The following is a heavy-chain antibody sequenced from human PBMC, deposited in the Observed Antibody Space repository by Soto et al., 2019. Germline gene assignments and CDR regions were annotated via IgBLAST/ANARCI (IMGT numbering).Heavy chain of an antibody. CDR3: ARDSDRGGYYFALDY. J-gene: IGHJ4*02. CDR1: GFTFSSYW. D-gene: IGHD3-3*01. CDR2: IKQDETEK. V-gene: IGHV3-7*01. Sequence: PGVSLRLSCAASGFTFSSYWMTWVRQAPGKGLEWVANIKQDETEKYYVDSVKGRFTISRDNAKNSLYLQMNSLRAEDTAVYYCARDSDRGGYYFALDYWGQGTLVTVSS.